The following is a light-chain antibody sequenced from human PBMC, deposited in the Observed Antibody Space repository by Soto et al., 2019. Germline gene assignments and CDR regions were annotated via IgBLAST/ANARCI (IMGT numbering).Light chain of an antibody. CDR3: QQYNSWPLT. J-gene: IGKJ1*01. Sequence: EVVMTQSPATLSVSPGEGATLSCRASQSVSSYLAWYQQKPGQAPRLLIYGASTRATGIPARFSGRGSGTEFTLTISSLQSEDSVVYYCQQYNSWPLTFGQGTKVDI. CDR1: QSVSSY. V-gene: IGKV3-15*01. CDR2: GAS.